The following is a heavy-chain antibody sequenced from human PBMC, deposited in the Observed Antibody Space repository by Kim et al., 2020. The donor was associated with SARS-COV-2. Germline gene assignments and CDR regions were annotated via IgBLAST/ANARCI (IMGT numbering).Heavy chain of an antibody. Sequence: KGRFTISRDNSKNTLYLQMNNLRAEDTAVYYCARVQGGAGQPNYFYGMDVWGQGTTVTVSS. V-gene: IGHV3-30*01. CDR3: ARVQGGAGQPNYFYGMDV. D-gene: IGHD1-26*01. J-gene: IGHJ6*02.